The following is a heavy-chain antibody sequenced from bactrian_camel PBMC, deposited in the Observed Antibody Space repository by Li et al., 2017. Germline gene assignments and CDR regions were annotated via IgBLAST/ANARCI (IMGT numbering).Heavy chain of an antibody. J-gene: IGHJ4*01. CDR2: IISGTSP. D-gene: IGHD1*01. Sequence: HVQLVESGGGLVQSGGSLRLSCAASGRPVSVSRYSMAWFRQAAGKEREGVAGIISGTSPGDADSVKGRFTISRVNANQTTYLRMNSLKPEDTAMYYCARRNGFCNPALPSKEFTYWGQGTQVTVS. CDR1: GRPVSVSRYS. CDR3: ARRNGFCNPALPSKEFTY. V-gene: IGHV3S56*01.